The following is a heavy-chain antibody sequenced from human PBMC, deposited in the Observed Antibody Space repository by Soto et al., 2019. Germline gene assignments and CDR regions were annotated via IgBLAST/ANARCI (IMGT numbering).Heavy chain of an antibody. D-gene: IGHD6-6*01. CDR1: GFTFNLYG. CDR2: IWHDGSGR. Sequence: QVQLVESGGGVVQPGRSLRLSCAASGFTFNLYGMQWVRQAPGKGLEWVAMIWHDGSGRFYGDSVKGRFTVYRDNSKIAPSLDMKSLRAEDTAVYYGARYIAVRRLDYCGQGTLVTVS. J-gene: IGHJ4*02. CDR3: ARYIAVRRLDY. V-gene: IGHV3-33*01.